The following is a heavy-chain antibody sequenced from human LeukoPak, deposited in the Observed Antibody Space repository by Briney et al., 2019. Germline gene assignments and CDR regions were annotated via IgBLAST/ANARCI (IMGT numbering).Heavy chain of an antibody. CDR2: IYYHGTT. CDR3: ARHRGSGYPYFDY. J-gene: IGHJ4*02. CDR1: GGSINNYC. Sequence: SETLSLTCTVSGGSINNYCWSWIRQPPGKGLEWIGYIYYHGTTNYNPSLKSRVTISVDTSKNQFSLKLSSLTAADTAVYYCARHRGSGYPYFDYWGQGTLVTVSS. V-gene: IGHV4-59*01. D-gene: IGHD3-22*01.